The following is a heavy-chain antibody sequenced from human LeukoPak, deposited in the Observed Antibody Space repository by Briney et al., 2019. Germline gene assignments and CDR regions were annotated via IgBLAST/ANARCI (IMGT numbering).Heavy chain of an antibody. CDR1: GFTFSSYA. D-gene: IGHD1-26*01. CDR3: ARVAVGEYHFNY. J-gene: IGHJ4*02. CDR2: ISSNGGST. Sequence: GGSLRLSCAASGFTFSSYAMHWVRQAPGKGLEYVSAISSNGGSTYYANSVKGRLTISRDNSKNTLYLQMGSLRAEDMAVYYCARVAVGEYHFNYWGPGTLVTVSS. V-gene: IGHV3-64*01.